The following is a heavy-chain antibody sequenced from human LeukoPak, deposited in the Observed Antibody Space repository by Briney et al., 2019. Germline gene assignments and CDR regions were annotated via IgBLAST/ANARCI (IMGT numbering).Heavy chain of an antibody. D-gene: IGHD3-10*01. V-gene: IGHV1-2*02. CDR2: INPNSGGT. CDR1: GYTFTGYY. CDR3: ARWYGSGSYSTFDY. Sequence: ASVKVSCKTSGYTFTGYYLFWVRQAPGQGLEWMGWINPNSGGTNYAQKFQGRVTMTRDTSIRTAYMELSRLRSDDTAVYYCARWYGSGSYSTFDYWGQGTLVTVSS. J-gene: IGHJ4*02.